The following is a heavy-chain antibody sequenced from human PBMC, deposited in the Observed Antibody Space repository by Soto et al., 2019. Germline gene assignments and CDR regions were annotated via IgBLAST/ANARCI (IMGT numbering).Heavy chain of an antibody. V-gene: IGHV4-4*07. Sequence: PSETLSLTCPVSGASITCTSYWSWIRPPAVKGLEWIGRFSLSGTTNYNASLRSRVTMSAEVSKNQFSLRLTSVTAADTALYYCAGGRAQPGAPACYYVDSWGQGTLVTVSS. CDR3: AGGRAQPGAPACYYVDS. CDR2: FSLSGTT. CDR1: GASITCTSY. J-gene: IGHJ4*02. D-gene: IGHD1-26*01.